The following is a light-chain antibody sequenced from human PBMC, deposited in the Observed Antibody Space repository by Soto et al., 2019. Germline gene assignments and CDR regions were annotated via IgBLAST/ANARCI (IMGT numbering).Light chain of an antibody. CDR2: GAS. V-gene: IGKV3-15*01. Sequence: EIVMTQSPATLSLSPGESTTHSCRASQSVSSSFAWYQQKPGQAPRLLIYGASSRATAIPARFSRSGSGTEFTLTISSLQSEDFAVYYCQQYNNWLWTFGQGTKVDIK. J-gene: IGKJ1*01. CDR3: QQYNNWLWT. CDR1: QSVSSS.